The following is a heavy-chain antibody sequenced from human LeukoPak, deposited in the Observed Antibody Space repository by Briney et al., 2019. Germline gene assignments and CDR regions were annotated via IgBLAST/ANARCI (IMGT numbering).Heavy chain of an antibody. J-gene: IGHJ5*02. D-gene: IGHD3-16*02. Sequence: GGSLRLSCAASGFTFSSYNMNWVRQAPGKGLEWVSSISSSSSYIYYADSVKGRFTISRDNAKNSLYLQMNSLRAEDTAVYYCARAGPSYNRFDPWGQGTLVTVSS. CDR1: GFTFSSYN. V-gene: IGHV3-21*01. CDR2: ISSSSSYI. CDR3: ARAGPSYNRFDP.